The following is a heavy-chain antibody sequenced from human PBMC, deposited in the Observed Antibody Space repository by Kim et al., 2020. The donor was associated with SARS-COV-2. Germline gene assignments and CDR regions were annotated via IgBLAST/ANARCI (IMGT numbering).Heavy chain of an antibody. CDR1: GGTFSSYA. V-gene: IGHV1-69*13. D-gene: IGHD5-18*01. J-gene: IGHJ4*02. CDR2: IIPIFGTA. CDR3: ARVGDTAMVLESYFDY. Sequence: SVKVSCKASGGTFSSYAISWVRQAPGQGLEWMGGIIPIFGTANYAQKFQGRVTITADESTSTAYMELSSLRSEDTAVYYCARVGDTAMVLESYFDYWGQGTLVTVSS.